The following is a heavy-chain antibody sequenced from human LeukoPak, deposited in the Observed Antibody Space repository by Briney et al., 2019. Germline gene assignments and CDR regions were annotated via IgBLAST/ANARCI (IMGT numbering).Heavy chain of an antibody. CDR3: ARDVSDCSGGSCYSYFDY. Sequence: RASVKVSCKASGYTFTSYYMHWVRQAPGRGLEWMGIINPSGGNTSYAQKFQGRVTMTRDTSTSTVYMELSSLRSEDTAVYYCARDVSDCSGGSCYSYFDYWGQGTLVTVSS. CDR1: GYTFTSYY. CDR2: INPSGGNT. V-gene: IGHV1-46*01. J-gene: IGHJ4*02. D-gene: IGHD2-15*01.